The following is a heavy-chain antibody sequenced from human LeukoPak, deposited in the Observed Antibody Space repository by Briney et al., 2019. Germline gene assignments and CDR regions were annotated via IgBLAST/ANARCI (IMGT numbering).Heavy chain of an antibody. CDR3: ARHVDLYEIDY. V-gene: IGHV4-34*01. Sequence: SETLSLTCDVYGGSISGHYWSWIRQPPGKGLEWIGEINHSGSTNYNPSLKSRVTISVDMSRNQFSLLVDSVTAADTAVYYCARHVDLYEIDYWGQGTLVTVSS. J-gene: IGHJ4*02. D-gene: IGHD2-8*01. CDR2: INHSGST. CDR1: GGSISGHY.